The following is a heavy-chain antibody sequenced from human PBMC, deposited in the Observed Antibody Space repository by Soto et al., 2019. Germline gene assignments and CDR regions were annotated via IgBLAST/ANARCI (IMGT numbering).Heavy chain of an antibody. J-gene: IGHJ5*02. CDR3: AKGSVYYYDNSGSNWFDP. D-gene: IGHD3-22*01. CDR1: GFTFSSYA. V-gene: IGHV3-23*01. CDR2: ISGGGSST. Sequence: GGSLRHSCAASGFTFSSYAMSWVRQAPGKGLEWVSVISGGGSSTYYADSVKGRFTISRDNSRNTLYVQMNSLRAEDTAVYYCAKGSVYYYDNSGSNWFDPWGQGTLVTVSS.